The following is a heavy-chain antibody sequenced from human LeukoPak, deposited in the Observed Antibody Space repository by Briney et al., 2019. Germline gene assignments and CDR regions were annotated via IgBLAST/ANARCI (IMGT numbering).Heavy chain of an antibody. J-gene: IGHJ4*02. D-gene: IGHD6-19*01. CDR3: AIGSLCWYSSGWYSSQTFDY. CDR1: GYTFTDYY. V-gene: IGHV1-46*01. CDR2: INPSGGST. Sequence: ASVKVSCKASGYTFTDYYMHCVTQAPGQGLEWMGVINPSGGSTNYAQKFQGRVTMTRDTSTSTVYMELSSLRSEDTAVYYCAIGSLCWYSSGWYSSQTFDYWGQGTLVTVSS.